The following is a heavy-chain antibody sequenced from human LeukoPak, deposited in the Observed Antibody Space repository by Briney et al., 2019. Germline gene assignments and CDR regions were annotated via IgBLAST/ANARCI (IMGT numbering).Heavy chain of an antibody. CDR1: GFTFSSYA. J-gene: IGHJ4*02. Sequence: GGSLRLSCAASGFTFSSYAVHWVRQAPGKGLEYVSAISSNGGSTYYANSVKGRFTISRDNSKNTLYLQMGSLRAEDMAVYYCARGGMATIKVSDYWGQGTLVTVSS. D-gene: IGHD5-24*01. V-gene: IGHV3-64*01. CDR3: ARGGMATIKVSDY. CDR2: ISSNGGST.